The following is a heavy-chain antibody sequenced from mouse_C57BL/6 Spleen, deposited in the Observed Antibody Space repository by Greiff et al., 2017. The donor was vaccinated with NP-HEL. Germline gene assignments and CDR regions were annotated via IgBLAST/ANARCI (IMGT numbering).Heavy chain of an antibody. V-gene: IGHV1-54*01. CDR2: INPGSGGT. J-gene: IGHJ3*01. CDR3: ARNWDVEFAY. CDR1: GYAFTNYL. Sequence: VQLQQSGAELVRPGTSVKVSCKASGYAFTNYLIEWVKQRPGQGLEWIGVINPGSGGTNYNEKFKGKATLTADKSSSTAYMQLSSLTSEDSAVYFCARNWDVEFAYWGKGTLVTVSA. D-gene: IGHD4-1*01.